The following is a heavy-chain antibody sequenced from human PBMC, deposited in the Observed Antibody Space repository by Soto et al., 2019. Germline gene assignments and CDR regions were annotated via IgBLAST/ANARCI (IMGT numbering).Heavy chain of an antibody. V-gene: IGHV5-10-1*01. CDR1: GYSFTSYW. CDR3: ARLRVEYSSSWYVHYYYYGMDV. CDR2: IDPSDSYT. J-gene: IGHJ6*02. Sequence: PGESLKISCKGSGYSFTSYWISWVRQMPVKGLEWMGRIDPSDSYTNYSPSFQGHVTISADKSISTAYLQWSSLKASDTAMYYCARLRVEYSSSWYVHYYYYGMDVWGQGTTVTVSS. D-gene: IGHD6-13*01.